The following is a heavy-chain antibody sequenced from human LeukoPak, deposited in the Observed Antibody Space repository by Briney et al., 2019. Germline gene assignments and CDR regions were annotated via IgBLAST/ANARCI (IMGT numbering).Heavy chain of an antibody. Sequence: GGSLRLSCAASGFTFSSYSMNWVRQAPGKGLEWVSSISSSSSYIYYADSVKGRFTISRDNAKNSLYLQMNSLRAEDTAVYYCASIVVVPAAMQSLWGQGTLVTVSS. V-gene: IGHV3-21*01. D-gene: IGHD2-2*01. CDR2: ISSSSSYI. J-gene: IGHJ4*02. CDR3: ASIVVVPAAMQSL. CDR1: GFTFSSYS.